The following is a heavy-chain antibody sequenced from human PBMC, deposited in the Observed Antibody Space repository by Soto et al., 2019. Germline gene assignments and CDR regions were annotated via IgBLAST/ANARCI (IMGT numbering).Heavy chain of an antibody. J-gene: IGHJ4*02. D-gene: IGHD6-13*01. Sequence: GGSLRLSCAASGFTFSSYSMNWVRQAPGKGLEWVSYISSSSSTIYYADSVKGRFTISRDNAKNPLYLQMNSLRAEDTAVYYCARGPISSWYGSEFDYWGQGTPVTVSS. V-gene: IGHV3-48*01. CDR1: GFTFSSYS. CDR3: ARGPISSWYGSEFDY. CDR2: ISSSSSTI.